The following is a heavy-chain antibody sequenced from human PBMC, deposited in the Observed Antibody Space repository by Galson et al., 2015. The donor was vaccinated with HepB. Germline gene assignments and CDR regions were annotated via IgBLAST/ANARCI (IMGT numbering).Heavy chain of an antibody. CDR2: ISYHGSNK. D-gene: IGHD1-26*01. CDR1: GFTFSSYA. V-gene: IGHV3-30*04. Sequence: SLRLSCAASGFTFSSYAIHWVRQAPGKGLEWVALISYHGSNKYYAHFVKGRFTISRDNSKNTLFLQMDSLRPEETAVYYCARDRPWLGADYYFGMDVWGQGTTVTVSS. J-gene: IGHJ6*02. CDR3: ARDRPWLGADYYFGMDV.